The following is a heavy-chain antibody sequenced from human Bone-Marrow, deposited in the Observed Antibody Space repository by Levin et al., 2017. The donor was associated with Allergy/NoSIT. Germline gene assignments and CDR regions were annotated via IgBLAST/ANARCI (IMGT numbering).Heavy chain of an antibody. J-gene: IGHJ3*02. CDR2: ISWNSYTI. D-gene: IGHD1-26*01. Sequence: PGGSLRLSCAASGFIFDDYAIHWVRQAPGKGLEWVAGISWNSYTIGYADSVKGRFIVSRDNAKNSLYLEMNSLRIEDTAFYYCVKGSSGRYSQDAFDIWGQGTMVTVS. CDR1: GFIFDDYA. CDR3: VKGSSGRYSQDAFDI. V-gene: IGHV3-9*01.